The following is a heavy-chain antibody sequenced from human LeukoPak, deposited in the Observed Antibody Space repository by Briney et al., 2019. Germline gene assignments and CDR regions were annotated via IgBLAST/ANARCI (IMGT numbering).Heavy chain of an antibody. CDR3: ARDWRLDWFDP. J-gene: IGHJ5*02. D-gene: IGHD3-3*01. Sequence: GSLRLSCAASGFTFSSYVMSWVRQAPGKGLEWVSAISGSGGSTYYADSVKGRFTISRDNSKNSLYLQMNSLRAEDTAVYYCARDWRLDWFDPWGQGTLVTVSS. V-gene: IGHV3-23*01. CDR2: ISGSGGST. CDR1: GFTFSSYV.